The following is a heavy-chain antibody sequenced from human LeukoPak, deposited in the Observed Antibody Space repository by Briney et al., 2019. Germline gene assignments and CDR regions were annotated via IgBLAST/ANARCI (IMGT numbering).Heavy chain of an antibody. D-gene: IGHD1-26*01. CDR1: GGSISSGDYY. Sequence: LSLTCTVSGGSISSGDYYWSWIRQPPGKGLEWIGYIYYSGSTNYNPSLKSRVTISVDTSKNQFSLKLSSVTAADTAVYYCARHRIVGATDAFDIWGQGTMVTVSS. V-gene: IGHV4-30-4*01. CDR2: IYYSGST. J-gene: IGHJ3*02. CDR3: ARHRIVGATDAFDI.